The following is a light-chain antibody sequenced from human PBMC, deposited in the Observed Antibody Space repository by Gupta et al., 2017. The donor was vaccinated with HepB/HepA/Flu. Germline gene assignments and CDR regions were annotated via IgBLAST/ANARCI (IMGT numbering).Light chain of an antibody. CDR3: QQYNTNSET. J-gene: IGKJ1*01. V-gene: IGKV1-5*03. CDR2: KAS. CDR1: QTIDNW. Sequence: DIQMTQSPSTLSASVGDRFTITCRASQTIDNWLAWYQHKPGKAPKLLIYKASSLESGVPSRFSGSGSGTDFTLTISSLQPDDFATYYCQQYNTNSETFGQGTKVEIK.